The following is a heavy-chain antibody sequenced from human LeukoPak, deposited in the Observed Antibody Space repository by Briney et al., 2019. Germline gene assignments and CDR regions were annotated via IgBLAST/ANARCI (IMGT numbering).Heavy chain of an antibody. V-gene: IGHV1-2*02. CDR1: GYTFTGYY. CDR3: ARDGIAVAELDY. CDR2: INPNSGGT. Sequence: ASVKVSCKASGYTFTGYYMHWVRQAPGQGLEWMGWINPNSGGTNYAQKFQGRVTTTRDTSISTAYMELSRLRSDDTAVYYCARDGIAVAELDYWGQGTLVTVSS. J-gene: IGHJ4*02. D-gene: IGHD6-19*01.